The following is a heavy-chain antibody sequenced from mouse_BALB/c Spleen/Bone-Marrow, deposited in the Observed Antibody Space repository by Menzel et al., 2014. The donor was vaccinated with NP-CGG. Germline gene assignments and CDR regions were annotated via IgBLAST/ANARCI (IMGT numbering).Heavy chain of an antibody. J-gene: IGHJ4*01. CDR1: GYAFTNYW. CDR2: INPGSGGS. Sequence: VQLQQSGAELVRPGTSVKMSCKASGYAFTNYWIEWVKQRPGQGLEWIGVINPGSGGSNYNEKFKGKATLTADKSSSTAYMQLSSLTSYDSAVYFYAREMTPCAMDYWGQGTSVSVSS. CDR3: AREMTPCAMDY. V-gene: IGHV1-54*01.